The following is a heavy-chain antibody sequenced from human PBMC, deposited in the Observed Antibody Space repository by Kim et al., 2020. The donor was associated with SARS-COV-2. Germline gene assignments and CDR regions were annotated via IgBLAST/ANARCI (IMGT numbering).Heavy chain of an antibody. J-gene: IGHJ3*01. Sequence: GGSLRLSCAASGFTFEDYGMGWVRQVPGKGLEWVASINWSGDNSGYGHPLEGRFTISRDNANNFLYLKMNRLRVEDTALYYCVKIKPKLRYFDWPTGAFDVWGQGTMVSVSS. CDR3: VKIKPKLRYFDWPTGAFDV. V-gene: IGHV3-20*04. D-gene: IGHD3-9*01. CDR1: GFTFEDYG. CDR2: INWSGDNS.